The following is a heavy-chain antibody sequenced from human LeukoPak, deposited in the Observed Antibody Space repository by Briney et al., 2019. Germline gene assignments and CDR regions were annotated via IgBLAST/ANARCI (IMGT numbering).Heavy chain of an antibody. CDR3: ARGGWLPPDY. D-gene: IGHD3-22*01. Sequence: SETLSLTCTVSGGSIDTFYWSWIRQPAGKGLEWIGHIYSTGSTIYNPSLNSRVAISLDSSKSQFSLKVTSLRAADTAVYYCARGGWLPPDYWGQGTLVTVSS. J-gene: IGHJ4*02. V-gene: IGHV4-4*07. CDR2: IYSTGST. CDR1: GGSIDTFY.